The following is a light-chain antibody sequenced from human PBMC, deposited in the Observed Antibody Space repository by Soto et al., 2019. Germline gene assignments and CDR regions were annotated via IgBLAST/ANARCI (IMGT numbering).Light chain of an antibody. J-gene: IGLJ1*01. CDR2: GNS. Sequence: PVLTQPPSVSGAPGQRVTISCTGSSSNIGAGYDVHWYQQIPGTAPKFVMYGNSNRPSGVPYRFSGSKSGTSASLAITGLQAEDEADYYCQSYDNTLSGYVFGTGTKLTVL. CDR3: QSYDNTLSGYV. V-gene: IGLV1-40*01. CDR1: SSNIGAGYD.